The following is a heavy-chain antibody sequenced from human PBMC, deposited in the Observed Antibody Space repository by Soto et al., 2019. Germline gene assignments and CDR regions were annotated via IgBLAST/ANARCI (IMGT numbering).Heavy chain of an antibody. CDR3: ARDDYSSGWYGPGNDAFDI. D-gene: IGHD6-19*01. CDR2: IKQDGSEK. J-gene: IGHJ3*02. CDR1: GFTFSSYW. V-gene: IGHV3-7*01. Sequence: GGSLRLSCAASGFTFSSYWMSWVRQAPGKGLEWVANIKQDGSEKYYVDSVKGRFTISRDNAKNSLYLQMNSLRAEDTAVYYCARDDYSSGWYGPGNDAFDIWGQGTMVTVSS.